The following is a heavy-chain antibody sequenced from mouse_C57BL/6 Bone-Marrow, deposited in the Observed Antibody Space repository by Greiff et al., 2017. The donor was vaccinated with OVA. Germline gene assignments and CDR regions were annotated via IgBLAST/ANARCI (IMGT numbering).Heavy chain of an antibody. D-gene: IGHD1-1*01. CDR1: GYTFTSYW. Sequence: VQLQQPGAELVKPGASVKLSCKASGYTFTSYWMHWVKQRPGQGLEWIGMIHPNSGSTNYNEKFKSKATLTVDKSSSTAYMQLSSLTSEDSAVYYCARRGSSRWYFDVWGTGTTVTVSS. CDR2: IHPNSGST. CDR3: ARRGSSRWYFDV. J-gene: IGHJ1*03. V-gene: IGHV1-64*01.